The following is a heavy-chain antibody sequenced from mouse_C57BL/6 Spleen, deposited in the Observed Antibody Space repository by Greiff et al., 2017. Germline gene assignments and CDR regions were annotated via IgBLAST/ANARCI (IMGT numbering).Heavy chain of an antibody. CDR2: IWRGGST. V-gene: IGHV2-5*01. CDR1: GFSLTSYG. D-gene: IGHD2-4*01. Sequence: VHLVESGPGLVQPSQSLSITCTVSGFSLTSYGVHWVRQSPGKGLEWLGVIWRGGSTDYNAAFMSRLSITKDNSKSQVFFKMNSLQADDTAIYYCAKNGDYDYDGSVAYWGQGTLVTVSA. J-gene: IGHJ3*01. CDR3: AKNGDYDYDGSVAY.